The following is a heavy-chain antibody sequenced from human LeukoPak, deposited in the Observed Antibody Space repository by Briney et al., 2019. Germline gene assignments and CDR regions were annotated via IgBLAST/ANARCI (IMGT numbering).Heavy chain of an antibody. CDR3: AKEGMAAADAFDI. J-gene: IGHJ3*02. CDR1: GFTFSSYG. Sequence: GGSLRLSCAASGFTFSSYGMHWVRQAPGKGLEGVAFIRYDGSNKYYADSVKGRFTISRDNSKNTLYLQMNSLRAEDTAVYYCAKEGMAAADAFDIWGQGTMVTVSS. D-gene: IGHD6-13*01. CDR2: IRYDGSNK. V-gene: IGHV3-30*02.